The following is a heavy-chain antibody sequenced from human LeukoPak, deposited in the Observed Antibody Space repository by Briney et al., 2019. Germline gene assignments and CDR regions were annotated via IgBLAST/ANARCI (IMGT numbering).Heavy chain of an antibody. CDR2: ISYDGSNK. CDR1: GFTFSSYW. J-gene: IGHJ4*02. V-gene: IGHV3-30-3*01. Sequence: PGGSLRLSCAASGFTFSSYWMSWVRQAPGKGLEWVAVISYDGSNKYYADSVKGRFTISRDNSKNTLYLQMNSLRAEDTAVYYCARGGSSYGSTLDYWGQGTLVTVSS. CDR3: ARGGSSYGSTLDY. D-gene: IGHD5-18*01.